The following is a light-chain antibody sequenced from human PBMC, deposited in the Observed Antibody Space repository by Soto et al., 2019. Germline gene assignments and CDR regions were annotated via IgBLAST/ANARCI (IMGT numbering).Light chain of an antibody. V-gene: IGKV1-6*01. CDR3: LQDYNYPYT. CDR2: AAS. J-gene: IGKJ2*01. CDR1: QGIRND. Sequence: AIQMTQSPSSLSASVGDRVTITCRARQGIRNDLGWYQQKPGKAPKLLIYAASSLQSGVTSRFSGSGSGTDLTLTISSMQPEDFATYYCLQDYNYPYTLGQGTKLELK.